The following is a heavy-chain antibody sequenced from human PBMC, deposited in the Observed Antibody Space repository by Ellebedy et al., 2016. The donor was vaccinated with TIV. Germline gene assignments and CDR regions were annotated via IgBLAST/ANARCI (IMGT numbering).Heavy chain of an antibody. V-gene: IGHV3-7*01. CDR3: ARDRLVGYDAFDI. D-gene: IGHD6-25*01. Sequence: GESLKISCAASGFTSSDYWMSWVRQAPGKGLEWVANIKQDGSEKYYVDSVKGRFTISRDNAKNSLYLQMNSLRDEDTAVYYCARDRLVGYDAFDIWGQGTMVTVSS. CDR1: GFTSSDYW. CDR2: IKQDGSEK. J-gene: IGHJ3*02.